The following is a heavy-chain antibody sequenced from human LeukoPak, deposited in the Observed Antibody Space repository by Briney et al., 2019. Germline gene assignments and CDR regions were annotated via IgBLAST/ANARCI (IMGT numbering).Heavy chain of an antibody. Sequence: SETLSLTCTVSGRSISGYYWSWIRQPPGKGLEWIGYIYYSGTTNFNPSLKSRVTISVDTSKNHFSLRLSSMTAADTAVYYCARDGPTSYYYGGDSTYYRYMDVWGKGTTATVSS. V-gene: IGHV4-59*01. D-gene: IGHD4-23*01. CDR2: IYYSGTT. CDR1: GRSISGYY. CDR3: ARDGPTSYYYGGDSTYYRYMDV. J-gene: IGHJ6*03.